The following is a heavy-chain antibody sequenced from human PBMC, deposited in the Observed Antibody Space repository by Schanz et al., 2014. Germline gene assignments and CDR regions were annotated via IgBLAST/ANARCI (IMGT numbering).Heavy chain of an antibody. Sequence: QVQLVQSGAEVKKPGSSMKVSCKASGGTFNSYTISWVRQAPGQGLEWMGRIIPILGIATYAQKFQGRLTITADKSTSTAYMELSSLRSEDTAMYYCARDYYDSSGYYYCDYWGQGTLVTVSS. J-gene: IGHJ4*02. CDR1: GGTFNSYT. V-gene: IGHV1-69*08. CDR2: IIPILGIA. CDR3: ARDYYDSSGYYYCDY. D-gene: IGHD3-22*01.